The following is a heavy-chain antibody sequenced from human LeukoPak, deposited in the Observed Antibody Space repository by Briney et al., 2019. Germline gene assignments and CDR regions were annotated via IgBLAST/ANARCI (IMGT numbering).Heavy chain of an antibody. J-gene: IGHJ4*02. D-gene: IGHD1-26*01. CDR3: ARGGYSGSYYGVYDY. CDR2: IKHSGST. Sequence: PSETLSPTCAVYGGSFSGYYWSWIRQPPGKGLEWIGEIKHSGSTNYNPSLKSRVTISVDTSKNQFSLKLSSVTAADTAVYYCARGGYSGSYYGVYDYWGQGTLVTVSS. CDR1: GGSFSGYY. V-gene: IGHV4-34*01.